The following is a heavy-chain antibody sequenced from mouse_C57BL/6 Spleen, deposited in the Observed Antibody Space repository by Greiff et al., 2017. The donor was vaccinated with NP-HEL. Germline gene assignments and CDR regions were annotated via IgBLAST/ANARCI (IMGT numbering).Heavy chain of an antibody. CDR1: GYTFTSYW. D-gene: IGHD2-1*01. V-gene: IGHV1-64*01. J-gene: IGHJ4*01. CDR3: ARSSYGNSYAMDY. CDR2: IHPNSGST. Sequence: VQLQQPGAELVKPGASVKLSCKASGYTFTSYWMHWVKQRPGQGLEWIGMIHPNSGSTNYNEKFKSKATLTVDKSSSTAYMQLSSLTSEDSAVYYCARSSYGNSYAMDYWGQGTSVTVSS.